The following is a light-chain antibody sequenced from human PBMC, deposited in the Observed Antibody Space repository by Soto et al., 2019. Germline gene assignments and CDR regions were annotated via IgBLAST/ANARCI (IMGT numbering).Light chain of an antibody. J-gene: IGKJ1*01. Sequence: DIQMTQSPSTLSASVGDRVTITCXASQGISKWLAWYQQKPGKAPKLLIYGASSLENGVPSRFSGSGSGTEFTLTISSLQPDDFATYFCQQYNSYDMWSFGQGTKVDLK. CDR2: GAS. CDR3: QQYNSYDMWS. CDR1: QGISKW. V-gene: IGKV1-5*01.